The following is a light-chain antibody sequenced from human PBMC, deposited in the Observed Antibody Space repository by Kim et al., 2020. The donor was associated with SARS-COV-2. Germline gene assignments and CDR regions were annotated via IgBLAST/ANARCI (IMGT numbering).Light chain of an antibody. CDR1: SSDIGGYNH. Sequence: GLSVTISCTATSSDIGGYNHVSWYQQHPGKAPKLMIYEVSQWPSGVPDRFSGSKSGNTASLTVSGLQADDEANYYCSSYGGNNNWVFGGGTQLTVL. V-gene: IGLV2-8*01. J-gene: IGLJ3*02. CDR2: EVS. CDR3: SSYGGNNNWV.